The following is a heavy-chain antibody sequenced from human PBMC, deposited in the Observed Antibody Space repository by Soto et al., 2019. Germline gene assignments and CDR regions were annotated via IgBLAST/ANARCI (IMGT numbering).Heavy chain of an antibody. V-gene: IGHV1-46*01. J-gene: IGHJ6*02. CDR2: ISPSSAST. D-gene: IGHD1-1*01. CDR1: GYTFTSYY. CDR3: ARAVGFTGSLIQLWEGGMDV. Sequence: QVQLVQSGAEVKKPGASVKVSCKASGYTFTSYYMHWVRQAPGQGLEWMGIISPSSASTSYALKFQGRVTMTRDTSTSTGYMELSRLRSEDTAVYYCARAVGFTGSLIQLWEGGMDVWGQGTTVTVSS.